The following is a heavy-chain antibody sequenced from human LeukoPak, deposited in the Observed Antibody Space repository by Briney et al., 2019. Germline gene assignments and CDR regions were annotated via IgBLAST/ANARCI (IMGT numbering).Heavy chain of an antibody. D-gene: IGHD5-24*01. CDR3: ARDVGDGYNLWGWFDP. Sequence: GGSLRLSCAASGFNFSDYNMSWIRQAQGQGLQWVSYIRNSGSVIYYADSVKGRFTISRDNAKKSLYLQMDSLRDEDTAVYYCARDVGDGYNLWGWFDPWGQGTLVTVSS. J-gene: IGHJ5*02. CDR2: IRNSGSVI. CDR1: GFNFSDYN. V-gene: IGHV3-11*01.